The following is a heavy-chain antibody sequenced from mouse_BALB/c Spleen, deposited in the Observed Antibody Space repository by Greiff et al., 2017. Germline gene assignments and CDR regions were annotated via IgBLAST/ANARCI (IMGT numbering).Heavy chain of an antibody. D-gene: IGHD2-3*01. V-gene: IGHV5-6-5*01. Sequence: EVKLVESGGGLVKPGGSLKLSCAASGFTFSSYAMSWVRQTPEKRLEWVASISSGGSTYYPDSVKGRFTISRDNARNILYLQMSSLRSEDTAMYYCARGGIYDGYYTWFAYWGQGTLVTVSA. CDR3: ARGGIYDGYYTWFAY. CDR2: ISSGGST. J-gene: IGHJ3*01. CDR1: GFTFSSYA.